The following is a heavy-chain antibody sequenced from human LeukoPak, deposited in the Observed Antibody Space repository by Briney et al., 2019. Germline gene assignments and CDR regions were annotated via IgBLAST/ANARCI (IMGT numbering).Heavy chain of an antibody. D-gene: IGHD5-24*01. CDR2: IYYSGST. J-gene: IGHJ6*02. CDR3: ARRLSWLRGTYFYGMDV. Sequence: SETLSLTCTVSGGSISSSSYYWGWIRQPPGKGLERIGSIYYSGSTYYNPSLKSRVTISVDTSKNQFSLKLSSVTAADTAVYYCARRLSWLRGTYFYGMDVWGQGTTVTVSS. V-gene: IGHV4-39*01. CDR1: GGSISSSSYY.